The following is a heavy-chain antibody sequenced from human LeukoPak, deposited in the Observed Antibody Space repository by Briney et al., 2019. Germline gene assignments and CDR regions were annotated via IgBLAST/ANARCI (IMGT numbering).Heavy chain of an antibody. CDR1: GGSISSYY. V-gene: IGHV4-59*08. CDR3: AGQGGYCSSTSCYQVRFDP. D-gene: IGHD2-2*01. Sequence: PSETLSLTCTVSGGSISSYYWSWIRQPPGKGLEWIGYIYYSGSTNYNPSLKSRVTISVDTSKNQFSLKLSSVTAADTAVYYCAGQGGYCSSTSCYQVRFDPWGQGTLVTVSS. CDR2: IYYSGST. J-gene: IGHJ5*02.